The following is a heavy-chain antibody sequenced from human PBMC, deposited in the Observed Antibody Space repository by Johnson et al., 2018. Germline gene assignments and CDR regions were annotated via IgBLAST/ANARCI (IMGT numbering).Heavy chain of an antibody. CDR1: GFTCSGYA. CDR3: TRPAGIDD. Sequence: EVQLVESGGDLVQPGGSLKLSCVASGFTCSGYAIHWVRQASGKGLEWVGRIRSKGKNYATTYAASVRGRFTISRDDLKNTAYLQMNSLKTEDTAVSYCTRPAGIDDWGQGTLVTVSS. D-gene: IGHD6-19*01. V-gene: IGHV3-73*01. J-gene: IGHJ4*02. CDR2: IRSKGKNYAT.